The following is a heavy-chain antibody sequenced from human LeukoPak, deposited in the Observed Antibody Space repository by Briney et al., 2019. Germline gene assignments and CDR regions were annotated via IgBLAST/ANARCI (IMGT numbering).Heavy chain of an antibody. CDR1: GGSFSGYY. CDR2: INHSGST. J-gene: IGHJ6*03. V-gene: IGHV4-34*01. CDR3: ARTGADYYYYYMDV. D-gene: IGHD7-27*01. Sequence: PSETLSLTCAVYGGSFSGYYWSWIRQPPGKGLEWIGEINHSGSTNYNPSLKSRVTISVDTSKNQFSLKLSSVTAADTAVYYCARTGADYYYYYMDVWGKGTTVTVSS.